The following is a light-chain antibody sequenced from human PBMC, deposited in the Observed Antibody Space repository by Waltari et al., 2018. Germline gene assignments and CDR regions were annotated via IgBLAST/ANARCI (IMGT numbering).Light chain of an antibody. CDR2: AND. CDR3: GTWDTSLNTWV. V-gene: IGLV1-51*01. J-gene: IGLJ3*02. Sequence: QSVLTQPPSVSAAPGQTVTISCSGTSSNIGSSFVSWYQQFPGTAPKLLIHANDERPSGIPDRFSGSKSGTSATLGITGLQTGDEADYYCGTWDTSLNTWVFGGGTKLTVL. CDR1: SSNIGSSF.